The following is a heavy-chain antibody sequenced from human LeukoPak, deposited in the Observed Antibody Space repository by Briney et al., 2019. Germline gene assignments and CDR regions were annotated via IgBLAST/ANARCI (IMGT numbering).Heavy chain of an antibody. CDR3: ASQGGLRNDF. CDR2: ICLDGRI. Sequence: SETLSLTCTVSGGSISSSNHHWDWIRQPPGKGLEWIGEICLDGRIHYTPSLRSRLSISIDRSKAQFSLNLVSVAAADTAIYFCASQGGLRNDFWGQGILVSVSS. J-gene: IGHJ4*02. CDR1: GGSISSSNHH. D-gene: IGHD2-15*01. V-gene: IGHV4-39*07.